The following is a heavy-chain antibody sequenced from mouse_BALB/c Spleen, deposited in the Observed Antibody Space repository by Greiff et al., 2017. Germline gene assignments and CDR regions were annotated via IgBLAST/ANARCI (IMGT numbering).Heavy chain of an antibody. V-gene: IGHV1-69*02. CDR3: TLYDYDGYYAMDY. CDR2: IYPSDSYT. Sequence: QVQLQQSGAELVRPGASVKLSCKASGYTFTSYWINWVKQRPGQGLEWIGNIYPSDSYTNYNQKFKDKATLTVDKSSSTAYMQLSSPTSEDSAVYYCTLYDYDGYYAMDYWGQGTSVTVSS. CDR1: GYTFTSYW. J-gene: IGHJ4*01. D-gene: IGHD2-4*01.